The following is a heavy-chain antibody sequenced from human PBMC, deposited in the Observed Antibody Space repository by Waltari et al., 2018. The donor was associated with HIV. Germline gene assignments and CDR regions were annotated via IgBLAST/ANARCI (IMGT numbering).Heavy chain of an antibody. J-gene: IGHJ4*02. Sequence: QVQLLESGGGLVKPGGHLRLSCAARGFTFSDYNMIWIRQAPGKGLEWVSYISSSGSTIYYADSVKGRVTISRDNAKNSLYLQMNSLRAEDTAVYYCARDPGGDGSVEVYFDYWGQGTLVTVSS. CDR3: ARDPGGDGSVEVYFDY. D-gene: IGHD3-10*01. CDR2: ISSSGSTI. CDR1: GFTFSDYN. V-gene: IGHV3-11*01.